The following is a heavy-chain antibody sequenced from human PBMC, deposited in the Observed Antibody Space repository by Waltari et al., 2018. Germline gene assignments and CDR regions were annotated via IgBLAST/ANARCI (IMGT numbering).Heavy chain of an antibody. V-gene: IGHV3-23*04. CDR3: AKNPTLAVWS. J-gene: IGHJ5*02. D-gene: IGHD2-15*01. CDR1: GFTFSSYA. Sequence: EVQLVESGGGLVQPGGSLRLSCAASGFTFSSYAMSWVRQAPGDGLWCVSAIRCSGGSTDYADAVKGRFTISRDNSKNTLYLQMSSLRAEDTAVYYCAKNPTLAVWSWGQGTLVTVSS. CDR2: IRCSGGST.